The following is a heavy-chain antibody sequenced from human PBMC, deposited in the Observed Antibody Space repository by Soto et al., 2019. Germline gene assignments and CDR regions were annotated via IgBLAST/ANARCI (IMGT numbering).Heavy chain of an antibody. J-gene: IGHJ6*02. CDR2: INAGNGNT. Sequence: QVQLVQSGAEVKKPGASVKVSCKASGYTFTSYAMHWVRQAPGQRLEWMGWINAGNGNTKYSQKFQGRVTITRDTSTSTAYMELSSLRSEDTAVYYCARTVGYYYGMDVWGQGTTVTVSS. D-gene: IGHD4-17*01. CDR3: ARTVGYYYGMDV. CDR1: GYTFTSYA. V-gene: IGHV1-3*01.